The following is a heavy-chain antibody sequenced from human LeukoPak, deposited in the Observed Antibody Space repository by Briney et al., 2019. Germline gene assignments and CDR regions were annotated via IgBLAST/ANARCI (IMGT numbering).Heavy chain of an antibody. CDR2: ISYDGSNK. D-gene: IGHD6-13*01. Sequence: GGSLRLSCAASGFTFSSYGMHWVRQAPGKGLEWVAVISYDGSNKYYADSVKGRFTISRDNSKNTLYLQMNSLRAEDTAVYYCAKPHLIAAADWGQGTLVTVSS. CDR3: AKPHLIAAAD. J-gene: IGHJ4*02. V-gene: IGHV3-30*18. CDR1: GFTFSSYG.